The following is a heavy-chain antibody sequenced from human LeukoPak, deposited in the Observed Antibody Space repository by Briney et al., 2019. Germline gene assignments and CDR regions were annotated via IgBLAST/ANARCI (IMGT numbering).Heavy chain of an antibody. V-gene: IGHV1-18*01. CDR2: ISAYNGNT. D-gene: IGHD3-16*02. J-gene: IGHJ4*02. CDR1: GETFTSYG. CDR3: ARDQVAGDYVWGSYRFAPGY. Sequence: ASVKVSCKASGETFTSYGISWVRQAPGQGLEWMVGISAYNGNTNYAQKLQGRVTMTTDTSTSTAYMELRSLRSDDTAVYYCARDQVAGDYVWGSYRFAPGYWGQGTLVTVSS.